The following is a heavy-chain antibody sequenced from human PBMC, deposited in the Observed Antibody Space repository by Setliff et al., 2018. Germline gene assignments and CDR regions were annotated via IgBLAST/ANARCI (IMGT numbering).Heavy chain of an antibody. CDR3: AKSGDYSNRGHFDC. D-gene: IGHD4-4*01. CDR2: FDPEDGET. V-gene: IGHV1-24*01. CDR1: GYTLTELS. J-gene: IGHJ4*02. Sequence: ASVKVSCKVSGYTLTELSRHWVRQAPGKGLEWMGGFDPEDGETIYAQKFQGRVTMTRDTSTSTVYMELSSLRSEDTAVYYCAKSGDYSNRGHFDCWGQGTPVTVSS.